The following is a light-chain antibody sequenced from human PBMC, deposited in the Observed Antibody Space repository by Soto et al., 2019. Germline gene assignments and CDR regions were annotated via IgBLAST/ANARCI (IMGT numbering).Light chain of an antibody. J-gene: IGKJ4*02. CDR3: QQSICFPLS. CDR2: ATS. Sequence: DIQLTQSPPSLSASVGDRVSMTCRARQGVNKWLAWYQQKPGKAPRLLIYATSNLQSGVPSRFSGIGSGADFTLTICCRQTDDFATYFYQQSICFPLSVGGGTKVEIK. CDR1: QGVNKW. V-gene: IGKV1-12*01.